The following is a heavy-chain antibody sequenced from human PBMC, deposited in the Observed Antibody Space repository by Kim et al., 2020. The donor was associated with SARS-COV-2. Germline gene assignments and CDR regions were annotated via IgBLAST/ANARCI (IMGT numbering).Heavy chain of an antibody. CDR1: GYTFTSYY. Sequence: ASVKVSCKASGYTFTSYYMHWVRQAPGQGLEWMGMINLSAGRTNYAQNFQGRVTMTRDTSTSTVYMELSSLRSEDTAMYYCAREPHGAIDGFDYWGQGTLVTLSS. CDR3: AREPHGAIDGFDY. CDR2: INLSAGRT. V-gene: IGHV1-46*01. D-gene: IGHD1-26*01. J-gene: IGHJ4*02.